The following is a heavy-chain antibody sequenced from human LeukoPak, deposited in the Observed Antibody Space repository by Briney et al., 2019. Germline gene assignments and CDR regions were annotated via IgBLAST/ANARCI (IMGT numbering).Heavy chain of an antibody. Sequence: SETLSLTCTVSGGSISSYYWSWIRQPPGKGLEWIGYIYYSGSTNYNPSLKSQVTISVDTFKNQFSLKLSSVTAADTAVYYCARVYRSRITIFGVVIIPSWFDPWGQEPWSPSPQ. CDR3: ARVYRSRITIFGVVIIPSWFDP. V-gene: IGHV4-59*01. J-gene: IGHJ5*02. CDR2: IYYSGST. CDR1: GGSISSYY. D-gene: IGHD3-3*01.